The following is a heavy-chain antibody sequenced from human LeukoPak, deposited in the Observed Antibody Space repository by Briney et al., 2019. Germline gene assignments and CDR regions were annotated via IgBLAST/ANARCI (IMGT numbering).Heavy chain of an antibody. D-gene: IGHD3-22*01. V-gene: IGHV3-33*01. CDR2: IWYDGSNK. CDR3: ASNYYDSSGYSIDY. Sequence: GGSLRLSCAASGFTFSSYGMHWVRQAPGRGLEWVAVIWYDGSNKYYADSVKGRFTISRDNSKNTLYLQMNSLRAEDTAVYYCASNYYDSSGYSIDYWGQGTLVTVSS. J-gene: IGHJ4*02. CDR1: GFTFSSYG.